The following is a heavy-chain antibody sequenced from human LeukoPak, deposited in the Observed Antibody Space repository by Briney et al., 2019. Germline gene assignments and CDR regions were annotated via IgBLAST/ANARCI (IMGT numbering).Heavy chain of an antibody. CDR3: AKDRRKAFSDAFDI. CDR1: GFTFSSYA. Sequence: GGSLRLSCAASGFTFSSYAMSWVRQAPGKGLEWVSTLSNTGDNTYYADSVKGRFTISRDNSKDTLYLQMSSLRAEDTAVYYCAKDRRKAFSDAFDIWGQGTMVTVSS. V-gene: IGHV3-23*01. CDR2: LSNTGDNT. J-gene: IGHJ3*02.